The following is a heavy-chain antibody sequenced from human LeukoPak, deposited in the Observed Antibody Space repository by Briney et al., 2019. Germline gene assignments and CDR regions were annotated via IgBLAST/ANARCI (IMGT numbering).Heavy chain of an antibody. CDR2: ISAYNGNT. Sequence: GASVKVSCKASGYTFTSYGISWVRQAPGQGLEWMGWISAYNGNTNYAQKLQGRVTMTTDTSTSTAYMELRSLRSDDTAVYCCARVATYYDFWSGYSGGGDYWGQGTLVTVSS. J-gene: IGHJ4*02. D-gene: IGHD3-3*01. CDR1: GYTFTSYG. CDR3: ARVATYYDFWSGYSGGGDY. V-gene: IGHV1-18*01.